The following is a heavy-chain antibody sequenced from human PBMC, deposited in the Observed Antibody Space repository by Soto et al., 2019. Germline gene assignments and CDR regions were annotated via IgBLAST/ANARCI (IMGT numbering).Heavy chain of an antibody. V-gene: IGHV1-69*04. Sequence: ASVKVSCKASGGTFSSYISWVRQAPGQGLEWMGRIIPILGIANYAQKFQGKVTITADKSTSTAYMELSSLRSEDTAVYYCARDPGYSSSWRNYYGMDVWGQGTTVTVSS. J-gene: IGHJ6*02. CDR3: ARDPGYSSSWRNYYGMDV. D-gene: IGHD6-13*01. CDR2: IIPILGIA. CDR1: GGTFSSY.